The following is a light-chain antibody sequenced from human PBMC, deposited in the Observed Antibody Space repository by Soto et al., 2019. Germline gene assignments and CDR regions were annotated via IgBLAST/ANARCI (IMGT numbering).Light chain of an antibody. CDR3: QQYGSSPPIT. CDR1: QSVSNN. Sequence: EIVMTQSPATLSVSPGETATLSCMASQSVSNNVAWYQQEPGQAPRLLILGASTRATGIPARFSGSGSGTEFTLSISRLEPEDFAVYYCQQYGSSPPITFGQGTKVDIK. CDR2: GAS. J-gene: IGKJ1*01. V-gene: IGKV3-15*01.